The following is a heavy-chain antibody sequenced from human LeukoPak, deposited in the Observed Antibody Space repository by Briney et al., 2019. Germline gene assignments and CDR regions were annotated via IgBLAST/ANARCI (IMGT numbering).Heavy chain of an antibody. CDR3: VRDGSYYDSTGYYYLY. J-gene: IGHJ4*02. V-gene: IGHV1-69*01. D-gene: IGHD3-22*01. CDR1: GGTFSSYA. Sequence: SVKVSCKASGGTFSSYAISWVRQAPGQGLEWMGGITPMFGTANYAQKFQGRVTITADESTSTAYMELSSLRPDDTAVYYCVRDGSYYDSTGYYYLYWGQGTLVTVSS. CDR2: ITPMFGTA.